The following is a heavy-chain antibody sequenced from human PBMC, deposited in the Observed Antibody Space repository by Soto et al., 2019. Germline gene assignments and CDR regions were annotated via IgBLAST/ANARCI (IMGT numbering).Heavy chain of an antibody. J-gene: IGHJ6*02. D-gene: IGHD6-19*01. CDR3: ARDRIPVAGEKYGMDV. Sequence: PGGSLRLSCAASGITFSSYGMHWVRQAPGKGLEWVAVIWSDGSNKYYADFVKGRFSISRDNSKNTLYLQMSSLRAEDTAVYFCARDRIPVAGEKYGMDVWGQGTTVXVSS. V-gene: IGHV3-33*01. CDR1: GITFSSYG. CDR2: IWSDGSNK.